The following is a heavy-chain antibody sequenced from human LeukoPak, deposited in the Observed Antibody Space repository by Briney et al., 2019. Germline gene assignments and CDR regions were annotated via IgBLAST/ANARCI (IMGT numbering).Heavy chain of an antibody. Sequence: PSETLSLTCTVSGGSISSHNWSWIRQPPGKGLEWIGYIYYSGSTNYNPSLKSRVTISVDTSKNQFSLKLSSVTAADTAVYYCARDQYYYDSSGYYYVEWFDPWGQGTLVTVSS. D-gene: IGHD3-22*01. CDR1: GGSISSHN. J-gene: IGHJ5*02. V-gene: IGHV4-59*11. CDR3: ARDQYYYDSSGYYYVEWFDP. CDR2: IYYSGST.